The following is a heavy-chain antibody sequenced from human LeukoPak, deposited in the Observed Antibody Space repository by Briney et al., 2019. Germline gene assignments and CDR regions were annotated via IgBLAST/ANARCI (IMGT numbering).Heavy chain of an antibody. V-gene: IGHV3-7*01. CDR1: GFTFSRSW. J-gene: IGHJ4*01. CDR3: AKLLGDVTTFDY. CDR2: INQDGSVK. D-gene: IGHD3-16*01. Sequence: PGGSLRLSCAASGFTFSRSWVTWVRQAPGKGLEWVASINQDGSVKHYMDSVKGRFTISRDNSNNSLFLQMNSLRAEDTAVYYCAKLLGDVTTFDYWGQEPWSPSPQ.